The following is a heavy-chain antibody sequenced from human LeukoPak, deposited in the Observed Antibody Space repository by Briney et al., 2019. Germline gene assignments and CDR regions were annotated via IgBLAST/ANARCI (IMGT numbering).Heavy chain of an antibody. CDR2: IIPILGIA. Sequence: SVKVSCKASGGTFSSYAISWVRQAPGQGLEWMGRIIPILGIANYAQKFQGRVTITADKSTSTAYMELSSLRSEDTAVYYCARAGYYGSGSYYDYFDYWGQGTLVTVSS. CDR1: GGTFSSYA. D-gene: IGHD3-10*01. V-gene: IGHV1-69*04. CDR3: ARAGYYGSGSYYDYFDY. J-gene: IGHJ4*02.